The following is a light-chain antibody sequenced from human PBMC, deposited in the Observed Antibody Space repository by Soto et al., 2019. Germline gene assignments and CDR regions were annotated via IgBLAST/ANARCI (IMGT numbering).Light chain of an antibody. Sequence: QYALTQPASVSGSPGQSITISCTGTSSDVGGYNYVSWYQQHPGKAPKLMIYEVSNRPSGVSNRFSGSKSGNTASLTISGLQAEDEADYYCSSYTSSSRRVFGGGTKLTVL. J-gene: IGLJ2*01. CDR3: SSYTSSSRRV. CDR1: SSDVGGYNY. CDR2: EVS. V-gene: IGLV2-14*01.